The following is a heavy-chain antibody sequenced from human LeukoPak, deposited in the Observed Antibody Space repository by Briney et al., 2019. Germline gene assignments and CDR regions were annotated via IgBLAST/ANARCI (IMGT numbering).Heavy chain of an antibody. J-gene: IGHJ6*03. D-gene: IGHD1-26*01. CDR2: INPNSGGT. Sequence: VASVKVSCKASGYTFTGYYMHWVRQAPGQGPEWMGWINPNSGGTNYAQKFQGRVTMTRDTSISTAYMELSRLRSDDTAVYYCARIDSGSFDYMDVWGKGTTVTVSS. V-gene: IGHV1-2*02. CDR1: GYTFTGYY. CDR3: ARIDSGSFDYMDV.